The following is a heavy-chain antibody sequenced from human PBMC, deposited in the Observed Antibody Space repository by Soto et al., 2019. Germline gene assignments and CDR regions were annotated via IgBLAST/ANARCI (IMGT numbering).Heavy chain of an antibody. CDR2: IYHSGST. D-gene: IGHD5-12*01. CDR3: ARGYSGNWFDP. J-gene: IGHJ5*02. V-gene: IGHV4-30-2*01. CDR1: GGSISSGGYS. Sequence: LSLTCAVSGGSISSGGYSWSWIRQPPGKGLEWIGYIYHSGSTYYNPSLKSRVTISVDRSKNQFSLKLSSVTAADTAVYYCARGYSGNWFDPWGQGTLVTVSS.